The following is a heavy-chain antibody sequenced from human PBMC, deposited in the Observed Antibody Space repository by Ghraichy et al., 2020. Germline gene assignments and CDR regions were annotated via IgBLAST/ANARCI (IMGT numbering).Heavy chain of an antibody. D-gene: IGHD3-22*01. Sequence: SVKVSCKASGDTFSNYAITWVRKAPGQGLEWMGGIIPTLPSTNYAERFQGRLTITADESTSTAYMELSSLRSEDTAIYFCAGTRLGYYYDTSGYPILYGMDVWGQGTTVTVSS. V-gene: IGHV1-69*13. CDR2: IIPTLPST. CDR3: AGTRLGYYYDTSGYPILYGMDV. CDR1: GDTFSNYA. J-gene: IGHJ6*02.